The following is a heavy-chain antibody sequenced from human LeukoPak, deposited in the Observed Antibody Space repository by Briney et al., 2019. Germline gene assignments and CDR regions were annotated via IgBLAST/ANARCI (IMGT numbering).Heavy chain of an antibody. J-gene: IGHJ4*02. CDR1: GFTVSSNY. Sequence: PGGSLRLSCAASGFTVSSNYMSWFRQAPGKGLEWVSVIYGGGSTYYADSVKGRFTISRDNSKNTLFLQMNSLRAEDTAVYYCATSPRGIQLWLGYYFDYWGQGTLVTVSS. CDR2: IYGGGST. D-gene: IGHD5-18*01. V-gene: IGHV3-53*01. CDR3: ATSPRGIQLWLGYYFDY.